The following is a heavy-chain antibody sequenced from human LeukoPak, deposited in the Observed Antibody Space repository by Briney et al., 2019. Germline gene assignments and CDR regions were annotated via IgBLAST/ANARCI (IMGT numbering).Heavy chain of an antibody. CDR2: IYYGGST. Sequence: SETLSLTCTVSGGSVSSGSYYWSWIRQPPGKGLEWIGYIYYGGSTNYNPSLKSRVTISVDTSKNQFSLKLSSVTAADTAVYYCARGSPRGDDYWGQGTLVTVSS. CDR3: ARGSPRGDDY. J-gene: IGHJ4*02. V-gene: IGHV4-61*01. D-gene: IGHD3-3*01. CDR1: GGSVSSGSYY.